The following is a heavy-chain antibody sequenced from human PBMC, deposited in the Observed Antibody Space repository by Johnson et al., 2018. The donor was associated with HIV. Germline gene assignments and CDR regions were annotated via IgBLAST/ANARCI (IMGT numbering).Heavy chain of an antibody. D-gene: IGHD6-13*01. CDR1: GFTFSSFA. Sequence: QVQLVESGGGLVQPGRSLRLSCAASGFTFSSFALHWVRQAPGKGLEWVALISYDGSNKYYADSVQGRFTISRDNYKNTLYLQMNSLRAADTAVYYCARDRAAAGTDALDIWGQGTMVTVSS. CDR3: ARDRAAAGTDALDI. CDR2: ISYDGSNK. V-gene: IGHV3-30*04. J-gene: IGHJ3*02.